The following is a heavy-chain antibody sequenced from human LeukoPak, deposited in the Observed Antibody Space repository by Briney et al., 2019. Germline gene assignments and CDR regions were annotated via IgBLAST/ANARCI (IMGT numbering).Heavy chain of an antibody. CDR3: ARGGSYKSPYSI. D-gene: IGHD2-15*01. J-gene: IGHJ4*02. Sequence: SETLSLTCTVSGGSISSYYWSWIRQPPGKGLEWIGYIYYSGSTNYNPSLKSRVTMSVDTSKNQFSLKLSSVTAADTAVYYCARGGSYKSPYSIWGQGTLVTVSS. CDR2: IYYSGST. CDR1: GGSISSYY. V-gene: IGHV4-59*01.